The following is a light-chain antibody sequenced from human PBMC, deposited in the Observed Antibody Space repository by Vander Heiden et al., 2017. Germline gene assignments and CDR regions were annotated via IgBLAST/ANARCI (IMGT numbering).Light chain of an antibody. V-gene: IGKV3-20*01. CDR1: HSISNNY. CDR3: KQYGESLFT. CDR2: GAS. J-gene: IGKJ3*01. Sequence: EIVLTLSLGPLSSSPCVRSTLSCRASHSISNNYLAWYQQKPGQAPRLLIYGASTRATGIPDRFSGRGSGTDFTLTISRLEPEDFAVYCCKQYGESLFTFGPGTKVDIK.